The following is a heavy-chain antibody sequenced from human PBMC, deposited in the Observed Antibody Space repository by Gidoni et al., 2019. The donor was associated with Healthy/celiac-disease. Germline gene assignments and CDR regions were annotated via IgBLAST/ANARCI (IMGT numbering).Heavy chain of an antibody. Sequence: EVQLVESGGVLVQPGGSLRLSCAASGFTVSSNYMSWVRQAPGKGLEWVSVIYSGGSTYYADSVKGRFTISRDNSKNTLYLQMNSLRAEDTAVYYCANNDFWSGYYMVYWGQGTLVTVSS. V-gene: IGHV3-66*02. D-gene: IGHD3-3*01. J-gene: IGHJ4*02. CDR1: GFTVSSNY. CDR2: IYSGGST. CDR3: ANNDFWSGYYMVY.